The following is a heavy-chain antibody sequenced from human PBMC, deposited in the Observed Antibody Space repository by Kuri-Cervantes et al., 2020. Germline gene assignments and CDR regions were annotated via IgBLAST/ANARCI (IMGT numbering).Heavy chain of an antibody. CDR2: FDPEDGET. Sequence: ASVKVSCKVSGYTLTELSMHWVRQAPGKGLEWMGGFDPEDGETIYAQKFQGRVTMTTDTSTSTAYMELRSLRSDDTAVYYCARDNLNVWDYYDSSGYYYFPYWGQGTLVTVSS. CDR3: ARDNLNVWDYYDSSGYYYFPY. D-gene: IGHD3-22*01. J-gene: IGHJ4*02. CDR1: GYTLTELS. V-gene: IGHV1-24*01.